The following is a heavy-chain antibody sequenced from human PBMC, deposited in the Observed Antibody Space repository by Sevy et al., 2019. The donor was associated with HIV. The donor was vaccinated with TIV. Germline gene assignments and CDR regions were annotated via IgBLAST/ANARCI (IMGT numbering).Heavy chain of an antibody. CDR2: IYYSGST. V-gene: IGHV4-39*01. J-gene: IGHJ3*02. CDR1: GGSISSSSYY. D-gene: IGHD2-15*01. Sequence: SETLSLTCTVSGGSISSSSYYWGWIRQPPGKGLEWIGSIYYSGSTYYNPSLKSRVTISVDTSKNQFSLKLSSVTAADTAVYYCARLPHGYCSGGSCRWGAFDIWGQGTMVTVSS. CDR3: ARLPHGYCSGGSCRWGAFDI.